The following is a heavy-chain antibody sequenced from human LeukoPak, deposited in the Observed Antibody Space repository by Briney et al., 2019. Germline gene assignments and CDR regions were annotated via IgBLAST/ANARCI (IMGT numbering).Heavy chain of an antibody. CDR1: GGTFSGYA. V-gene: IGHV1-69*04. CDR3: ARDGGPPYDHFWSHRQIIYYFDY. D-gene: IGHD3-16*01. Sequence: ASVKFSCKASGGTFSGYAISGVRQAPGQGLEWMGRITPILGIANYAQKFQGRVTITADKSTSTAYMELSSLRSEDTAVYYCARDGGPPYDHFWSHRQIIYYFDYWGQGTLVTVSS. CDR2: ITPILGIA. J-gene: IGHJ4*02.